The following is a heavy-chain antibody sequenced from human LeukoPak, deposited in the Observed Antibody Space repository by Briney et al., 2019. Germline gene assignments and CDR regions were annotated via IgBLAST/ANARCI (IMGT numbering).Heavy chain of an antibody. CDR2: MYYRGRT. D-gene: IGHD4-17*01. CDR1: GGSISSYY. Sequence: SETLSLTCTVSGGSISSYYWSWIRQHPGKGLEWIGYMYYRGRTYYNPSLKSPVTASIDTSKNQFSLKLSSVTAADTAVYYCARGFEHFGDYAGLVAFDIWGQGTMVTVSS. CDR3: ARGFEHFGDYAGLVAFDI. V-gene: IGHV4-59*06. J-gene: IGHJ3*02.